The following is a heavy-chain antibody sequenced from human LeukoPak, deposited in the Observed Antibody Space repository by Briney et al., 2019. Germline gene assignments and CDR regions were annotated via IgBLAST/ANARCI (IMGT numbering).Heavy chain of an antibody. CDR2: INPNSGGT. CDR1: GYTFTGYY. V-gene: IGHV1-2*02. Sequence: ASVKVSCKASGYTFTGYYMHWVRQAPGQGLEWMGWINPNSGGTNYAQKFQGRVTMTRDTSISTAYVELSRLRSDDTAVYYCARSSSSWYLTYYFDYWGQGTLVTVSS. CDR3: ARSSSSWYLTYYFDY. D-gene: IGHD6-13*01. J-gene: IGHJ4*02.